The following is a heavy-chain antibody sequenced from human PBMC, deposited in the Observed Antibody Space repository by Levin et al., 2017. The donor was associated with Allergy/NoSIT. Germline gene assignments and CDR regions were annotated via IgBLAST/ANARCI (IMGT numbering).Heavy chain of an antibody. D-gene: IGHD3-10*01. CDR2: IYPTDSDT. V-gene: IGHV5-51*01. Sequence: GESLKISCKGSGYSFTSHWIGWVRQVPGKGLEWMGIIYPTDSDTRYSPSFQGQVTISADKSISTAYLHWSSLNASDTAMYYCARRLVDGSGNFGFDFWGQGALVTVSS. CDR1: GYSFTSHW. CDR3: ARRLVDGSGNFGFDF. J-gene: IGHJ4*02.